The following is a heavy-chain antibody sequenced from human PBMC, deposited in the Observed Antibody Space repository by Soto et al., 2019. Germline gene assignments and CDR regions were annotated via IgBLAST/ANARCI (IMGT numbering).Heavy chain of an antibody. J-gene: IGHJ4*02. D-gene: IGHD3-10*01. V-gene: IGHV4-34*01. CDR1: GGSFSGYY. CDR2: INHSGST. Sequence: KTSETLSLTCAVYGGSFSGYYWSWIRQPPGKGLEWIGEINHSGSTNYNPSLKSRVTISVDTSKNQFSLKLSSVTAADTAVYYCARKERGLLWFGELFHPWDYWGQGTLVTVSS. CDR3: ARKERGLLWFGELFHPWDY.